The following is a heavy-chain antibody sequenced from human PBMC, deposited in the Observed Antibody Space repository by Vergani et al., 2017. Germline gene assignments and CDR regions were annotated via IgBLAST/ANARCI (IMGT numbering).Heavy chain of an antibody. CDR2: ISYDGSNK. V-gene: IGHV3-30*18. Sequence: QVQLVESGGGVVQPGRSLRLSCAASGFTFSSYGMHWVRQAPGKGPEWVAVISYDGSNKYYADSVKGRFTISRDNSKNTLYLQMNSLRAEDTAVYYCAKGGRNWNYGLYGDYTDDYWGQGTLVTVSS. D-gene: IGHD1-7*01. CDR1: GFTFSSYG. J-gene: IGHJ4*02. CDR3: AKGGRNWNYGLYGDYTDDY.